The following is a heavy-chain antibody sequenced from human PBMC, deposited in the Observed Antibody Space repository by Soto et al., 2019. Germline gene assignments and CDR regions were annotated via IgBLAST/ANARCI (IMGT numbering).Heavy chain of an antibody. CDR3: ATQEVGGSYVYTFDP. V-gene: IGHV4-30-4*01. Sequence: SETLSLTCPVSGGSISSGDYYWSWIRQPPGKGLEWIGDIYYSGSTYYNPSLKSRVTISVDTSKNHFSLKLSSVTAADTAVYYCATQEVGGSYVYTFDPWGQGTLVTSPQ. J-gene: IGHJ5*02. D-gene: IGHD1-26*01. CDR2: IYYSGST. CDR1: GGSISSGDYY.